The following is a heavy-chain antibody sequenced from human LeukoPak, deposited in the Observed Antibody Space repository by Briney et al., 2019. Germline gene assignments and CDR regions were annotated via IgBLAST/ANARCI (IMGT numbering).Heavy chain of an antibody. CDR3: ARSYYYDSSGLQKFDP. CDR1: GYSFTSYW. Sequence: GESLKISCQGSGYSFTSYWIGWVRPMPGKGLEWMGIIYPGDSDTRYSPSFQGQVTISADKSISTAYLQWSSLKASDTAMYYCARSYYYDSSGLQKFDPWGQGTLVTVSS. D-gene: IGHD3-22*01. J-gene: IGHJ5*02. CDR2: IYPGDSDT. V-gene: IGHV5-51*01.